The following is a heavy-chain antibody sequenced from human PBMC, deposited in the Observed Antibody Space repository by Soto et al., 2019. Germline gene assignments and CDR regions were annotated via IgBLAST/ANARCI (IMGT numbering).Heavy chain of an antibody. CDR1: GFTFSTYG. V-gene: IGHV3-48*01. Sequence: HPGGSLRLSCAASGFTFSTYGMNWVRQAPGKGLEWMSYISRRGETIYYADSVKGRFTISRDNAKNSLYLQMNSLRAEDTAVYYCGRDSSGYSYAFDIWGQGTMVTVSS. J-gene: IGHJ3*02. CDR2: ISRRGETI. CDR3: GRDSSGYSYAFDI. D-gene: IGHD3-22*01.